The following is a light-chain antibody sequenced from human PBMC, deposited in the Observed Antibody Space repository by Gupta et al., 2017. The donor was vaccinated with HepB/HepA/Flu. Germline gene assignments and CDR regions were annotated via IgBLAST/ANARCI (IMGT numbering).Light chain of an antibody. CDR1: SSDVGNYNL. V-gene: IGLV2-23*02. CDR3: CSYAGVTTWV. J-gene: IGLJ3*02. CDR2: EVN. Sequence: QSALTQPASVSGSPGQSITISCTGTSSDVGNYNLVSWYQQHPGKAPKLRIYEVNKRPSGVSNRVSGSKSGNTASLTISGLQTEDEADYYCCSYAGVTTWVFGGGTKVTVL.